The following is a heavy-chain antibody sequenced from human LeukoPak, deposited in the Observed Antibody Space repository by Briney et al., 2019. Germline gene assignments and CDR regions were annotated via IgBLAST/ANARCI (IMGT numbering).Heavy chain of an antibody. Sequence: SGPVLVKPTETLTLTCTVSGFSLSNARMGVGWIRHPPGKAPEWLAHIIWNDEKFYSTSLKSRLTISKDTSKSQVVLSMTNMDSVDTATYYCARILGDCSSGKCFEYYFDFWGQGTLVTVSS. J-gene: IGHJ4*02. V-gene: IGHV2-26*01. CDR3: ARILGDCSSGKCFEYYFDF. D-gene: IGHD2-15*01. CDR2: IIWNDEK. CDR1: GFSLSNARMG.